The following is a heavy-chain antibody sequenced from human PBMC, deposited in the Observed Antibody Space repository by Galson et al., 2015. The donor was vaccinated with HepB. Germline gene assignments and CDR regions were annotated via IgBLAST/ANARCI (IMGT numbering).Heavy chain of an antibody. J-gene: IGHJ6*02. CDR1: GYTFTGYY. V-gene: IGHV1-2*04. CDR3: ARDNYGGNSHYYYGMDV. CDR2: INPNSGGT. D-gene: IGHD4-23*01. Sequence: SVKVSCKASGYTFTGYYMHWVRQAPGQGLEWMGWINPNSGGTNYAQKFQGWVTMTRDTSISTAYMELSRLRSDDTAVYYCARDNYGGNSHYYYGMDVWGQGTTVTVSS.